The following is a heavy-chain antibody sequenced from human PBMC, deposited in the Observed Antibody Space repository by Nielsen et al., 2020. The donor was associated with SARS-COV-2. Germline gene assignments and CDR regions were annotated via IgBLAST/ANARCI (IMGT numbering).Heavy chain of an antibody. CDR1: GYTFTSYG. Sequence: ASVKVSCKASGYTFTSYGISWVRQATGQGLEWMGWMNPNSGNTGYAQKFQGRVTMTRNTSISTAYMELSSLRSEDTAVYYCARHMRRAAAGTMIGYWGQGTLVTVSS. J-gene: IGHJ4*02. CDR3: ARHMRRAAAGTMIGY. D-gene: IGHD6-13*01. V-gene: IGHV1-8*02. CDR2: MNPNSGNT.